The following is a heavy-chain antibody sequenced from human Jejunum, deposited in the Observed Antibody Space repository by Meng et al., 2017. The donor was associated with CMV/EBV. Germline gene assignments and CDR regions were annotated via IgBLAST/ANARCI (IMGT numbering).Heavy chain of an antibody. Sequence: GQLQESGPGLVQPSQTLSLPCLDSGGSVSSASYLWSWIRQPAGKGLEGIGRMYSSGSTYYNPSLKSRLTMSIDTSKNQFSLELSSVTAADTAVYYCARMTGTNYFDYWGQGTLVTVSS. J-gene: IGHJ4*02. CDR2: MYSSGST. CDR3: ARMTGTNYFDY. D-gene: IGHD3-9*01. V-gene: IGHV4-61*02. CDR1: GGSVSSASYL.